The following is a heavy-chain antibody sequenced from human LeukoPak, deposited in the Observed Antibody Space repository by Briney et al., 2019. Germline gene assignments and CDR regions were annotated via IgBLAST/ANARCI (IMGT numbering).Heavy chain of an antibody. CDR2: IIPIFGTA. D-gene: IGHD6-13*01. Sequence: ASVKVSCKASGGTFSSYAIRWVRQAPGQGLEWMGRIIPIFGTANYAQKFQGRVTITTDESTSTAYMELSSLRSEDTAVYYCARGSEEYSSSWYNYYYYYMDVWGKGTTVTVSS. CDR1: GGTFSSYA. J-gene: IGHJ6*03. CDR3: ARGSEEYSSSWYNYYYYYMDV. V-gene: IGHV1-69*05.